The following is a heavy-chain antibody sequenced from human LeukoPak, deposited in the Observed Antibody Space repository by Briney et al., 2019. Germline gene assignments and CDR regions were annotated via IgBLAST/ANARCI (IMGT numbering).Heavy chain of an antibody. CDR1: GGTFSSYT. Sequence: SVKVSCKASGGTFSSYTISWVRQAPGQGLEWMRRIIPILGIANYAQKFQGRVTITADKSTSTAYMELSSLRSEDTAVYYCAISEYSSSPFDYWGQGTLVTVSS. CDR2: IIPILGIA. D-gene: IGHD6-6*01. V-gene: IGHV1-69*02. CDR3: AISEYSSSPFDY. J-gene: IGHJ4*02.